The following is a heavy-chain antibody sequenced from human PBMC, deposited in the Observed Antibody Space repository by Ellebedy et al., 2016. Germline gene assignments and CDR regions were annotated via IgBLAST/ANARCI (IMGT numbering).Heavy chain of an antibody. D-gene: IGHD6-19*01. V-gene: IGHV1-2*04. CDR1: GYTFTGYY. Sequence: ASVKVSCXASGYTFTGYYMHWVRQAPGQGLEWMGWINPNSGGTNYAQKFQGWVTMTRDTSISTAYMELSRLRSDDTAVYYCARARKGYSSGLDAFDIWGQGTMVTVSS. CDR3: ARARKGYSSGLDAFDI. CDR2: INPNSGGT. J-gene: IGHJ3*02.